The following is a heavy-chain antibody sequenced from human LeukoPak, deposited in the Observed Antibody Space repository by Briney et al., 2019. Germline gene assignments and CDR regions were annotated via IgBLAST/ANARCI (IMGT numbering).Heavy chain of an antibody. D-gene: IGHD3-10*01. CDR2: INHSGST. V-gene: IGHV4-34*01. J-gene: IGHJ5*02. Sequence: PSETLSLTCAVYGGSFSGYYWSWIRQPPGKGPEWIGEINHSGSTNYNPSLKSRVTISVDTSKNQFSLKLSSVTAADTAVYCCATAPSDYYGSGSPARWFDPWGQGTLVTVSS. CDR3: ATAPSDYYGSGSPARWFDP. CDR1: GGSFSGYY.